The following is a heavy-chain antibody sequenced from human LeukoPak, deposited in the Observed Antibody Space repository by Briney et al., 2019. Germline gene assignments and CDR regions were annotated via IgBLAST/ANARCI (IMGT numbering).Heavy chain of an antibody. D-gene: IGHD3-10*01. V-gene: IGHV3-64*01. Sequence: PGGSLRLSCAASGFTFSSYAIHWVRQALGKGLEYVSGISSNGGSTYYANSAEGRFTISRDNSKNTLYLQMGSLRAEDMAMYYCARVSGSGSYFEYWGQGTLVTVSS. J-gene: IGHJ4*02. CDR3: ARVSGSGSYFEY. CDR1: GFTFSSYA. CDR2: ISSNGGST.